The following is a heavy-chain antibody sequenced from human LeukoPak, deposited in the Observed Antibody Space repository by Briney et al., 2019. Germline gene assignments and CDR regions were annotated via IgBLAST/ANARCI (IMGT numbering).Heavy chain of an antibody. J-gene: IGHJ3*02. CDR3: ARDDYGSGNVDI. D-gene: IGHD3-10*01. Sequence: PGGSLRLSCAASGFTFSSYWMHWVRQAPGKGLVWVSRINSDGSSTSYADSVKGRFTISRDNAKNTLYLQMNSLRAEDAAVYYCARDDYGSGNVDIWGQGTMVTVSS. CDR1: GFTFSSYW. V-gene: IGHV3-74*01. CDR2: INSDGSST.